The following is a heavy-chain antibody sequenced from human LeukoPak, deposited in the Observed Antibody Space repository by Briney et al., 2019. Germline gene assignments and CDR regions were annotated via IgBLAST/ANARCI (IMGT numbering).Heavy chain of an antibody. CDR2: ISGSGGST. J-gene: IGHJ4*02. Sequence: GGSLRLSCAASGFTFDDYAMHWVRQAPGKGLEWVSGISGSGGSTYYADSVKGRFTISRDNSKNTLYLQMNSLRAEDTAVYYCAKGYSSAWFDYWGQGTLVTVSS. CDR3: AKGYSSAWFDY. D-gene: IGHD6-19*01. V-gene: IGHV3-23*01. CDR1: GFTFDDYA.